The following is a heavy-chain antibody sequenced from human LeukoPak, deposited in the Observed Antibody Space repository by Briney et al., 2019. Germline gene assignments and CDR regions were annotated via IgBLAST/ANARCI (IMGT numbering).Heavy chain of an antibody. D-gene: IGHD2-15*01. CDR3: ARGPAGRGYCSGGSCYGHYYYYYGMDV. Sequence: PSETLSLTCTVSGGSISNYYWSWIRQPPGKGLEWIGYIYYSGSTNYNPSLKSRVTISVDTSKNQFSLNLSSVTAADTAMYYCARGPAGRGYCSGGSCYGHYYYYYGMDVWGQGTTVTVSS. V-gene: IGHV4-59*01. CDR2: IYYSGST. J-gene: IGHJ6*02. CDR1: GGSISNYY.